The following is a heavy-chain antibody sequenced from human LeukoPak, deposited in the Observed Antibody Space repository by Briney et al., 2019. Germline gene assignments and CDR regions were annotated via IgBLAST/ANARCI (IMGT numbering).Heavy chain of an antibody. Sequence: PGGSLRLSCAASGFTFGSYWMHWVRQPPGKGLVCVSRINSDGSSTSYADSVKGRFTISRDNAKNTLYLQMNSQRAEDTAVYYCARGGPYSISALDYWGQGTLVTVSS. CDR2: INSDGSST. V-gene: IGHV3-74*01. CDR3: ARGGPYSISALDY. CDR1: GFTFGSYW. J-gene: IGHJ4*02. D-gene: IGHD6-6*01.